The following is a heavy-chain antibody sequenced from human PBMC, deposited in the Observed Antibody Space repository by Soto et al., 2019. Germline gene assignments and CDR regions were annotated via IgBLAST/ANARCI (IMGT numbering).Heavy chain of an antibody. J-gene: IGHJ6*04. CDR2: ISRTANTI. Sequence: PGGSLRLSCTASGFAFNSHDFNWVRQAPGKGLEWISYISRTANTIYYADSVKGRFTISRDNAKNSLYLQMNSLRAEDTAVYYCVGFYAAFYYYGMDVGGKGTTVPVSS. CDR1: GFAFNSHD. D-gene: IGHD2-2*01. CDR3: VGFYAAFYYYGMDV. V-gene: IGHV3-48*03.